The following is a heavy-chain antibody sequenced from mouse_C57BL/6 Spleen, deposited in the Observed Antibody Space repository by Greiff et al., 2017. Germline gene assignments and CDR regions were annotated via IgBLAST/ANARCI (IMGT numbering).Heavy chain of an antibody. J-gene: IGHJ4*01. CDR1: GFSLTSYG. Sequence: QVQLQQSGPGLVAPSQSLSITCTVSGFSLTSYGVHWVRQPPGKGLEWLVVIWSDGSTTYNSALKSRLSISKDNSKSQVFLKMNSLQTDDTAMYYCAREGLFWNAMDYWGQGTSVTVSS. CDR2: IWSDGST. CDR3: AREGLFWNAMDY. V-gene: IGHV2-6*03.